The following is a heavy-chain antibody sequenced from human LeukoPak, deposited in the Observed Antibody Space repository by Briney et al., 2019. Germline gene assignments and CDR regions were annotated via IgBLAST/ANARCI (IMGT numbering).Heavy chain of an antibody. D-gene: IGHD2-2*01. Sequence: SETLSLTCAVYGGSFSGYYWSWIRQPPGKGLEWIGEINHSGSTNYNPSLKSRVTISVDTSKNQFSLKLRSVTAADTAVYYCARGPLYCSSTSCFGVFDYWGQGTLVTVSS. CDR3: ARGPLYCSSTSCFGVFDY. V-gene: IGHV4-34*01. CDR1: GGSFSGYY. CDR2: INHSGST. J-gene: IGHJ4*02.